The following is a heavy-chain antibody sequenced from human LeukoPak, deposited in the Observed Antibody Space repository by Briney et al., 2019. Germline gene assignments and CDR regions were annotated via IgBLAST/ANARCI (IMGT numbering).Heavy chain of an antibody. CDR1: GGSISSYY. CDR3: ASFSDGKDSDFDH. D-gene: IGHD4-23*01. Sequence: SETLSLTCTVSGGSISSYYWSWIRQPPGRGLEWIGYIYYSGSTNYNPSLKSRVTISVDTSKNQFSLKPSSVTAADTAVYYCASFSDGKDSDFDHWGQGTLVTVSS. V-gene: IGHV4-59*01. CDR2: IYYSGST. J-gene: IGHJ4*02.